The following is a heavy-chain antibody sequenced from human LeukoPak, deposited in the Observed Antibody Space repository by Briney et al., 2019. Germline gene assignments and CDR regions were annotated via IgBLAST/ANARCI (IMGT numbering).Heavy chain of an antibody. CDR2: IWYDGSNK. J-gene: IGHJ4*02. CDR3: ASATTAATDY. D-gene: IGHD2-2*01. Sequence: GGSLTLSCTASGFTFSNYVISWVRQAPGKGLEWVAVIWYDGSNKYYADSVKGRFTISRDNSKNTLYLQMNSLRAEDTAVYYCASATTAATDYWGQGTLVTVSS. V-gene: IGHV3-33*08. CDR1: GFTFSNYV.